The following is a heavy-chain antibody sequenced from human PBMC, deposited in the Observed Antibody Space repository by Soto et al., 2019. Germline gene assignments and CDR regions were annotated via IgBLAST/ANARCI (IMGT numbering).Heavy chain of an antibody. CDR1: GVTCSSYA. CDR2: IIGSGGSA. Sequence: EVRLLEAGGGLVQPGGPMRLSCAASGVTCSSYAMSWGRQAPGKGLEWVSTIIGSGGSANYSDSVKGRFTISRDSSTYTLYLQINSLRADDTAVYYCARHIRITILGYYYGMDVWGQGTTVTVSS. J-gene: IGHJ6*01. CDR3: ARHIRITILGYYYGMDV. V-gene: IGHV3-23*01. D-gene: IGHD3-9*01.